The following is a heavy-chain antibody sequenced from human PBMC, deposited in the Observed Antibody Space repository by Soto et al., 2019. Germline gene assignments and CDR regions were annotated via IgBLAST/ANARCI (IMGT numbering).Heavy chain of an antibody. J-gene: IGHJ4*02. CDR2: INHSGST. Sequence: SETLSLTCAVYGGSFSGYYWSWIRQPPGKGLEWIGEINHSGSTNYNPSLKSRVTISVDTSKNQFSLKLSSVTAADTAVYCCASVPLGDDILTGYQYYFDYWGQGTLVTVSS. D-gene: IGHD3-9*01. CDR3: ASVPLGDDILTGYQYYFDY. V-gene: IGHV4-34*01. CDR1: GGSFSGYY.